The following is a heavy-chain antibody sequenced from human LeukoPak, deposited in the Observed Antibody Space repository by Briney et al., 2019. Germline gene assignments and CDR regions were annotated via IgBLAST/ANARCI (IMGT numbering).Heavy chain of an antibody. CDR1: GHTVSGNY. Sequence: GGSLRLSCAVSGHTVSGNYMSWVRQAPGKGLEWVSAISGSGGSTYYADSVKGRFTISRDNSKNTLYLQMNSLRAEDTAVYYCAKCSPYDFWSGSAGYYMDVWGKGTTVTVSS. D-gene: IGHD3-3*01. J-gene: IGHJ6*03. V-gene: IGHV3-23*01. CDR3: AKCSPYDFWSGSAGYYMDV. CDR2: ISGSGGST.